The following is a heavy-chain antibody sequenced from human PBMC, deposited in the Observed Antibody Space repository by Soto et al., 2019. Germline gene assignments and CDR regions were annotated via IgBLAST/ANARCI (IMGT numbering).Heavy chain of an antibody. J-gene: IGHJ6*02. CDR3: SRGVGHTYSYNNGMEI. V-gene: IGHV1-3*01. Sequence: ASVKVSCKTSGYSFITNAMHWVRQAPGQRLEWLGWIKPGTGTTKYSQKFQGRVNITRDTSASTAYLELSTLRSEDTAVYFXSRGVGHTYSYNNGMEIWGXXTTVTVSS. CDR2: IKPGTGTT. CDR1: GYSFITNA. D-gene: IGHD1-26*01.